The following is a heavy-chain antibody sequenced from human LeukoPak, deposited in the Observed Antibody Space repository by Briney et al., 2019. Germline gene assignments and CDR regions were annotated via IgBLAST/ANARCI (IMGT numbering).Heavy chain of an antibody. Sequence: GESLEISCKGSGYNFTSYWIGWVRQMPGKGLEWMGIIYPGDSDTRYSPSFQGQVTISADKSISTAYLQWSSLKASDTAMYYCARTYDSSGYPHAVDYWGQGTLVTVSS. CDR2: IYPGDSDT. V-gene: IGHV5-51*01. D-gene: IGHD3-22*01. CDR3: ARTYDSSGYPHAVDY. J-gene: IGHJ4*02. CDR1: GYNFTSYW.